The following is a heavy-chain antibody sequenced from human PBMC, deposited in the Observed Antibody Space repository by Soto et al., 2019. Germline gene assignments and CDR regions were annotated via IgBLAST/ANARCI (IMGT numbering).Heavy chain of an antibody. CDR1: GFTFDSPYGHG. Sequence: GGSLRLSCAASGFTFDSPYGHGLSWVRQSPGKGPECVSTISSNGANTHYAESVKGRFTISKDASRNTVHLHMNSLRAEDTATYFCVSWVSAHFDYWGHGTPVTVSS. J-gene: IGHJ4*01. CDR3: VSWVSAHFDY. D-gene: IGHD2-8*01. V-gene: IGHV3-23*01. CDR2: ISSNGANT.